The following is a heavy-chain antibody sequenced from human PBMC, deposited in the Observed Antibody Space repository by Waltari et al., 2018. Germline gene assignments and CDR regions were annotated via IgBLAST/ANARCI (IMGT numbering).Heavy chain of an antibody. CDR2: MNPNSGNT. CDR3: ARGLPYSSGWYTGAFDI. D-gene: IGHD6-19*01. J-gene: IGHJ3*02. V-gene: IGHV1-8*03. Sequence: QVQLVQSGAEVKKPGASVKVSCKASGYTFTSYDINWVRQATGQGLEWMGWMNPNSGNTGYAQKCQGRVTITRNTSISTAYMELSSLRSEDTAVYCCARGLPYSSGWYTGAFDIWGQGTMVTVSS. CDR1: GYTFTSYD.